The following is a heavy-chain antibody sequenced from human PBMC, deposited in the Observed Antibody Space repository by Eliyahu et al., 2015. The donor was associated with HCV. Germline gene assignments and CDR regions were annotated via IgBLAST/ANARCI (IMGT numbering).Heavy chain of an antibody. Sequence: EVQLVESGGGLVKPGGSLRLSCAASGFTFSSYSMNWVRQAPGKGLEWVSSISSSSSYIYYADSVKGRFTISRDNAKNSLYLQMNSLRAEDTAVYYCAREAGVVVTAHTDWGQGTLVTVSS. CDR2: ISSSSSYI. J-gene: IGHJ4*02. D-gene: IGHD2-21*02. V-gene: IGHV3-21*01. CDR1: GFTFSSYS. CDR3: AREAGVVVTAHTD.